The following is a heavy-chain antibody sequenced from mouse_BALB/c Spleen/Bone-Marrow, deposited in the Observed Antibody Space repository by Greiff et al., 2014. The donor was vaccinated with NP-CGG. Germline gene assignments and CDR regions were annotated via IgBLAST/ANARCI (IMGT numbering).Heavy chain of an antibody. V-gene: IGHV14-3*02. D-gene: IGHD1-1*01. CDR3: AGYYYGSAWFAY. CDR1: GFNIKDTY. J-gene: IGHJ3*01. Sequence: VQLQQSGAELVKPGASVKLSCTASGFNIKDTYMHWVKQRPEQGLEWIGRIDPANGNTKYDPKFQGKATITADTSSNTAYLQLSSLTSEDTAVYYCAGYYYGSAWFAYWGQGTLVTVSA. CDR2: IDPANGNT.